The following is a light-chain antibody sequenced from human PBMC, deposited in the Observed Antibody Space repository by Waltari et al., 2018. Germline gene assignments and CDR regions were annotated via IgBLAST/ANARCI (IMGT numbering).Light chain of an antibody. CDR3: QQTSTNSRT. Sequence: DIQMTQSRSSLAATVGDRVTITCRESQRIEAHLSWYQQKPGEAPKLLIYISSRLQSGVTSRFSGSGYGTDFALTISSLQPEDFATYYCQQTSTNSRTFGQGTKVEIK. J-gene: IGKJ1*01. V-gene: IGKV1-39*01. CDR2: ISS. CDR1: QRIEAH.